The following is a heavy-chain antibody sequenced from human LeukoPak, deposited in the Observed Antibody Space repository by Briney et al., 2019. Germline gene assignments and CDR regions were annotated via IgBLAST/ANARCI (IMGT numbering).Heavy chain of an antibody. CDR2: IYPGDSDT. D-gene: IGHD3-22*01. Sequence: GESLKISRKGSGYSFTSYWIGWVRQMPGKGLEWMGIIYPGDSDTRYSPSFQGQVTISADKSISTAYLQWSSLKASDTAMYYCARLHYYESSGYGIDYWGQGTLVTVSS. V-gene: IGHV5-51*01. J-gene: IGHJ4*02. CDR1: GYSFTSYW. CDR3: ARLHYYESSGYGIDY.